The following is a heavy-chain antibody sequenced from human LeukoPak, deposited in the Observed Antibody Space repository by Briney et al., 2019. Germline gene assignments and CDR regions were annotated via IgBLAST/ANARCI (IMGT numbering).Heavy chain of an antibody. V-gene: IGHV4-4*07. D-gene: IGHD2-15*01. CDR2: IYTSGST. CDR3: AREGIIGNWFDP. Sequence: SETLSLTCTVSGGSISSYYWSWIRQPAGKGLEWIGRIYTSGSTNYNPSLKSRVTMSVDTSKDQFSLKLSSVTAADTAVYYCAREGIIGNWFDPWGQGTLVTVSS. CDR1: GGSISSYY. J-gene: IGHJ5*02.